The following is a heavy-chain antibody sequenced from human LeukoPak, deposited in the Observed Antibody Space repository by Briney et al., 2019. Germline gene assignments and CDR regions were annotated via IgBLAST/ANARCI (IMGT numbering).Heavy chain of an antibody. CDR1: GFTFSSFD. D-gene: IGHD4-17*01. V-gene: IGHV3-23*01. CDR2: ITGSHGRT. J-gene: IGHJ5*02. CDR3: TKDPNGDYIGAFDP. Sequence: GGSLRLSCAASGFTFSSFDMTWVRQAPGKGLEWVSSITGSHGRTYTTDSVKGRFTISRDNSQNTLYLQMNSLRAEDTAVYYCTKDPNGDYIGAFDPWGQGTLVTVSS.